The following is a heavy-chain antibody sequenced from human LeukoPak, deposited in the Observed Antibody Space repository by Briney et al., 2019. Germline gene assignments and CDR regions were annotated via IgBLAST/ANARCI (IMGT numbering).Heavy chain of an antibody. J-gene: IGHJ4*02. CDR1: GFTFSSYG. Sequence: GGSLRLSCAASGFTFSSYGMHWVRQAPGKGLEWVAVIWYDGSNKYYADSVKGRFTISRDNSKSTLYLQMNSLRAEDTAVYYCAKDCTNGVCYDYWGQGTLVTVSS. D-gene: IGHD2-8*01. CDR2: IWYDGSNK. V-gene: IGHV3-30*02. CDR3: AKDCTNGVCYDY.